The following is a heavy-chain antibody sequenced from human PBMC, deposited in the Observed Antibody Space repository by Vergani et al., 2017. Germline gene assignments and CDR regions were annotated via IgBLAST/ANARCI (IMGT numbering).Heavy chain of an antibody. V-gene: IGHV3-48*01. D-gene: IGHD6-13*01. CDR2: ISSSSSTI. CDR1: GFTFSSYS. CDR3: AREGGWQQLSGSFDY. J-gene: IGHJ4*02. Sequence: EVQLVESGGGLVQPGGSLRLSCAASGFTFSSYSMNWVRQAPGKGLEWVSYISSSSSTIYYADSVKGRFTISRDNAKNSLYLQMNSLRAEDTAVYYCAREGGWQQLSGSFDYWGQGTLVTVSS.